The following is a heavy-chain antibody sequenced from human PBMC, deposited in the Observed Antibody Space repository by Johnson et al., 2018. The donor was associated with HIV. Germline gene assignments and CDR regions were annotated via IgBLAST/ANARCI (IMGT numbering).Heavy chain of an antibody. J-gene: IGHJ3*02. CDR2: MGTAGDT. D-gene: IGHD6-6*01. V-gene: IGHV3-13*01. CDR3: ASYSSSDAFDI. Sequence: VQLVESGGGLVKPGGSLKLSCAASGFTFSNYDIHWVRQATGKGLEWVSTMGTAGDTYYADSVKGRFTISRDNAKNSLYLQMNSLRAEDTAVYYCASYSSSDAFDIWGQGTMVTVSS. CDR1: GFTFSNYD.